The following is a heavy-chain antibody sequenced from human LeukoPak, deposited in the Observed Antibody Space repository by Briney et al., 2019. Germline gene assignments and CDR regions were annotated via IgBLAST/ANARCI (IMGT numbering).Heavy chain of an antibody. J-gene: IGHJ4*02. CDR2: IIGGAGGT. Sequence: GGSLRLSCAASGFSFSSHCMSWVRQAPGKGLEGVSGIIGGAGGTYYEDSVKRRFTISEDNANNTLYLQMNSLRAEDTAVYYCAHGSMYQLDYWGQGTLVTVSS. CDR1: GFSFSSHC. D-gene: IGHD2-2*01. V-gene: IGHV3-23*01. CDR3: AHGSMYQLDY.